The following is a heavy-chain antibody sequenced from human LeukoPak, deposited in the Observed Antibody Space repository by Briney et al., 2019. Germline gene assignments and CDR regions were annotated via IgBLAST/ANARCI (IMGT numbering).Heavy chain of an antibody. Sequence: PGGSLRLSCAASRFTFSNYAMNWVRQAPGKGLEWVSAISGSGGNTYYADSVKGRFTISRDNSKNTLYLQMNSLRAEDTAVYYCARRSGIAVAGAFDYWGQGTLVTVSS. CDR1: RFTFSNYA. D-gene: IGHD6-19*01. CDR2: ISGSGGNT. V-gene: IGHV3-23*01. J-gene: IGHJ4*02. CDR3: ARRSGIAVAGAFDY.